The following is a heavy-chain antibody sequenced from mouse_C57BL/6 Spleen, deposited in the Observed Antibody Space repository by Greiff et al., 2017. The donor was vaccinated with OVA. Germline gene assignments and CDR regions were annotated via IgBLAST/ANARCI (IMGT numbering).Heavy chain of an antibody. CDR3: ARDSAGSERVAY. D-gene: IGHD3-2*02. CDR2: INPNNGGT. V-gene: IGHV1-26*01. CDR1: GYTFTDYY. J-gene: IGHJ3*01. Sequence: EVQLQQSGPELVKPGASVKISCKASGYTFTDYYMNWVKQSHGKSLEWIGDINPNNGGTSYNQKFKGKATLTVDKSSSTAFMELRSLTSEDSAVDYCARDSAGSERVAYWGQGTLGTVSA.